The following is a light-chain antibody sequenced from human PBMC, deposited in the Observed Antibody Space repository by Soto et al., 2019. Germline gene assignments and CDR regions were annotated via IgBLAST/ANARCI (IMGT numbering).Light chain of an antibody. CDR1: TSNIGAAYD. CDR3: QSYDSSLSGYV. CDR2: GNS. V-gene: IGLV1-40*01. Sequence: QSVLTQPPSVSGAPGQRVTISCSGSTSNIGAAYDVYWYQQFPGTAPKLLIYGNSNRPSGVPDRFSGSKSGTSASLAINGLQAEDEAGYYCQSYDSSLSGYVFGTGTKVTVL. J-gene: IGLJ1*01.